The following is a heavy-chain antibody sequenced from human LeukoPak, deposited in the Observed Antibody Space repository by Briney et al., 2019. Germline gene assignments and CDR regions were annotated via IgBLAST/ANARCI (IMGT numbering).Heavy chain of an antibody. CDR1: GFTVSSNY. D-gene: IGHD2-2*01. J-gene: IGHJ6*02. V-gene: IGHV3-66*04. CDR2: IYSGGST. Sequence: GGSLRLSCAASGFTVSSNYMSWVRQAPGKGLEWVSVIYSGGSTYYADSVKGRFTISRDNSKNTLYLQMNSLRAEDTAVYYCARHLVVVPAAHSSYYYGMDVWGQGTTVTVSS. CDR3: ARHLVVVPAAHSSYYYGMDV.